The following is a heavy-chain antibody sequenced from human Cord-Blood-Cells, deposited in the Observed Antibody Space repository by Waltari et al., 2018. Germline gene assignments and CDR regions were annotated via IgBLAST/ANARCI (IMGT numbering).Heavy chain of an antibody. V-gene: IGHV3-53*01. CDR1: GFTVSSNY. CDR3: ARAVAVVTHYYFDY. D-gene: IGHD2-21*02. J-gene: IGHJ4*02. CDR2: IYSGGST. Sequence: EVQLVESGGGLIQPGGSLRLSCAASGFTVSSNYMSWVRQAPGEGLGWVSIIYSGGSTYYADSVKGRFTISRDNSKNTLYLQMNSLRAEDTAVYYCARAVAVVTHYYFDYWGQGTLVTVSS.